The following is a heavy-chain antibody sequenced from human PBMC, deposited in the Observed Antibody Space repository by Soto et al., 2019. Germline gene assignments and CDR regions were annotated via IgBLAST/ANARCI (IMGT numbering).Heavy chain of an antibody. D-gene: IGHD2-2*01. CDR3: AAGPLDIVVVTAAPGPFDY. CDR2: IIPIFGTA. V-gene: IGHV1-69*13. Sequence: ASVKVSCKASGGTFSSYAISWVRQAPGQGLEWMGGIIPIFGTANYAQKFQGRVTITADESTSTAYMELSSLRSEDTAVYYCAAGPLDIVVVTAAPGPFDYWGPGTLVTVS. CDR1: GGTFSSYA. J-gene: IGHJ4*02.